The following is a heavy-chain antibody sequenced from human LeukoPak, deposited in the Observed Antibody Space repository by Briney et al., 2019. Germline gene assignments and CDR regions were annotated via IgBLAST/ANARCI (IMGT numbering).Heavy chain of an antibody. J-gene: IGHJ4*02. Sequence: GGSLRLSCAASGFTLSNNAMSWVRQAPGKGLEWVSTISETDKATYYADSVKGRFTISGDISKNTLYLQMNSLRVEDTAVYYCTKGDSGWYPSDFWGQGALVTVSS. V-gene: IGHV3-23*01. CDR3: TKGDSGWYPSDF. CDR2: ISETDKAT. CDR1: GFTLSNNA. D-gene: IGHD6-19*01.